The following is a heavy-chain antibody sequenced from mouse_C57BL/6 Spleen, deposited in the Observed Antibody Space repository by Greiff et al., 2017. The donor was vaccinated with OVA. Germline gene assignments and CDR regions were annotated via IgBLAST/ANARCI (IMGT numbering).Heavy chain of an antibody. CDR2: IRYDGSN. CDR1: GYSITSGYY. CDR3: ARVQTGTGGFDD. D-gene: IGHD4-1*01. V-gene: IGHV3-6*01. Sequence: EVKLQESGPGLVKPSQSLSLTCSVTGYSITSGYYWNWIRQFPGNKLEWLGYIRYDGSNNYNPSIKNQTSFTRDTSKNQCFLKLNSVTTEDTATYYCARVQTGTGGFDDWGQGTTLTVSA. J-gene: IGHJ2*01.